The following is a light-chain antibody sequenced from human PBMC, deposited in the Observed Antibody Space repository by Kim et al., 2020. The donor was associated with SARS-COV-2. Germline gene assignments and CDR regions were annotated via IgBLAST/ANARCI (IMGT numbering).Light chain of an antibody. Sequence: GVKVRITGKGDRLGLNYASWYQQKRVQDPVLVLYDKNTWPSGIPVRFSGSSSGDTASLTSSGAQAADEADNYCNSRDRDSTGNLYVFGSGTKVTVL. CDR1: RLGLNY. V-gene: IGLV3-19*01. J-gene: IGLJ1*01. CDR2: DKN. CDR3: NSRDRDSTGNLYV.